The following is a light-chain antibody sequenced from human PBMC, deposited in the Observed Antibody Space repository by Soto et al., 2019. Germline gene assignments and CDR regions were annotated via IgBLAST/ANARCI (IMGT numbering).Light chain of an antibody. V-gene: IGLV7-43*01. J-gene: IGLJ2*01. CDR3: LLYYGGAHLV. CDR2: TTN. CDR1: TGAVTTGNY. Sequence: QAVVTQEPSLTGSPGGTVTLTCASSTGAVTTGNYPSWFQQKPGQAPTTLIYTTNSRHSWTPARFSGSLLGGKAALTLSGVQAEDEADYYCLLYYGGAHLVFGGGTKLTVL.